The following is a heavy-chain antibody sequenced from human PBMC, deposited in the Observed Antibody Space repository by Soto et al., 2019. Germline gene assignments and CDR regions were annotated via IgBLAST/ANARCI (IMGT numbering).Heavy chain of an antibody. CDR3: ARGTASKAPFYYYYGLDV. CDR2: ISAYNDNT. J-gene: IGHJ6*02. V-gene: IGHV1-18*01. Sequence: QIQLEQSGGEVKKPGASVKVSCKASSYTFTTYGIYWVRQAPGQGLEWMGWISAYNDNTHYAQNLQGRVTMTTDTSTNTAYMELRSLRSDDTAVYYCARGTASKAPFYYYYGLDVWGQGTTVTVSS. CDR1: SYTFTTYG. D-gene: IGHD4-4*01.